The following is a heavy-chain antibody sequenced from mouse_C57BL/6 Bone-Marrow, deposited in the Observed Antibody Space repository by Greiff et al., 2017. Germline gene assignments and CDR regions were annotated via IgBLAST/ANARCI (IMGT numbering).Heavy chain of an antibody. V-gene: IGHV1-15*01. CDR2: IDPDTGGT. Sequence: VQLQQSGAELVRPGASLTLSCKASGYTFTDYEMYWVKQTPVHGLEWIGAIDPDTGGTAYNQKFKGKAILTADQSSSTAYLEIRRLTSEDAAVYYCTYYYGSRGYWGQGTTLTVSS. CDR1: GYTFTDYE. CDR3: TYYYGSRGY. D-gene: IGHD1-1*01. J-gene: IGHJ2*01.